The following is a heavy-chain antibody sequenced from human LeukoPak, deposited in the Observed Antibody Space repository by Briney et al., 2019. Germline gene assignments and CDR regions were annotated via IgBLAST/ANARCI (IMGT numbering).Heavy chain of an antibody. CDR2: IYTSGST. J-gene: IGHJ4*02. CDR1: GGSISSGSYY. CDR3: AKRFPNGWPDFDN. V-gene: IGHV4-61*02. Sequence: PSETLSLTCTVSGGSISSGSYYWSWIRQPAGKGLEWIGRIYTSGSTNYNPSLKSRVTISVDTSKNQFSLKLSSVTAADTAVYYCAKRFPNGWPDFDNWGQGTLVTVSS. D-gene: IGHD6-19*01.